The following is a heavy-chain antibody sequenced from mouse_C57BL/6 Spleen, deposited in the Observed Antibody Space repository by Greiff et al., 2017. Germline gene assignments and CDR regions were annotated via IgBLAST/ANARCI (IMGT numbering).Heavy chain of an antibody. Sequence: QVQLQQSGAELVKPGASVKISCKASGYAFSSYWMNWVKQRPGKGLEWIGQIYPGDGDTNYNGKFKGKATLTADKSSSTAYMQLSSLTSEDSAVYFCARGYGNYGYFDVWGTGTTVTVSS. J-gene: IGHJ1*03. CDR1: GYAFSSYW. CDR3: ARGYGNYGYFDV. D-gene: IGHD2-1*01. V-gene: IGHV1-80*01. CDR2: IYPGDGDT.